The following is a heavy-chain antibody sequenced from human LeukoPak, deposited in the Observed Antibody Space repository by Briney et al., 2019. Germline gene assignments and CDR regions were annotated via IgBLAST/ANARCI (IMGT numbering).Heavy chain of an antibody. CDR3: ARASGGGDNWFDP. CDR2: IYYFGST. V-gene: IGHV4-39*07. D-gene: IGHD3-16*01. Sequence: PSETLSLTCTVSGGSISSSSYYWGWIRQPPGKGLEWIGTIYYFGSTYSNRSLKSRVTISVDTSKDQFSLKLSSVTAADTAVYYCARASGGGDNWFDPWGQGTLVTVSS. J-gene: IGHJ5*02. CDR1: GGSISSSSYY.